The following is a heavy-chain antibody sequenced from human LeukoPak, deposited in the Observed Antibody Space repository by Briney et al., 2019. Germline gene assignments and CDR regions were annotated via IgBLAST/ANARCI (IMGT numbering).Heavy chain of an antibody. CDR1: GFTFDDYA. D-gene: IGHD5-18*01. V-gene: IGHV3-9*01. CDR2: ISWNSGSI. J-gene: IGHJ4*02. CDR3: AKDQGYSYGYVSY. Sequence: GGSLRLSCAASGFTFDDYAMHWVRQAPGKGLEWVSGISWNSGSIGYADSVKGRFTISRDNSKNTLYLQMNSPRPEDTAVYYCAKDQGYSYGYVSYWGQGTLVTVSS.